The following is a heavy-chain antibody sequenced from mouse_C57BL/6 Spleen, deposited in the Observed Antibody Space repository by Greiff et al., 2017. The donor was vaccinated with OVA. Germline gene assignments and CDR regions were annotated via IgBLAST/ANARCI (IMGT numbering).Heavy chain of an antibody. CDR3: ARQGYYGSSYAAMDY. V-gene: IGHV5-9*01. CDR1: GFTFSSYT. D-gene: IGHD1-1*01. CDR2: ISGGGGNT. Sequence: EVHLVESGGGLVKPGGSLKLSCAASGFTFSSYTMSWVRQTPEKRLEWVATISGGGGNTYYPDSVKGRFTISRDNAKNTLYLQMSSLRSEDTALYYCARQGYYGSSYAAMDYWGQGTSVTVSS. J-gene: IGHJ4*01.